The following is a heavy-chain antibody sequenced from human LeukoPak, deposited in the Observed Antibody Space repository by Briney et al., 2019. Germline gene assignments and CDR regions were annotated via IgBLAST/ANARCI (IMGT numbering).Heavy chain of an antibody. V-gene: IGHV3-53*01. CDR2: IYSGGST. Sequence: GGSLRLSCAASGFTVSSNYMSWVRQAPGKGLEWVSVIYSGGSTYYADSVKGRFTISRDNSKNTLYLQMNSLRAEDTAVYYCARDGPYYYDSSGYYSQGGYWGQGTLVTVSS. CDR1: GFTVSSNY. CDR3: ARDGPYYYDSSGYYSQGGY. J-gene: IGHJ4*02. D-gene: IGHD3-22*01.